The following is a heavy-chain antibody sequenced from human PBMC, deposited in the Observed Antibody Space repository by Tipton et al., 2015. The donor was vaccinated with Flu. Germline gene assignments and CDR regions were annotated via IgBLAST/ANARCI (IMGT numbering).Heavy chain of an antibody. J-gene: IGHJ4*02. V-gene: IGHV4-4*09. CDR3: ATTTYFYGSGSHDY. Sequence: LRLSCTVSGGFVSSYYWNWIRQPPGKGLEWIGYIYNNQYTKYNPSLKSRVAISLDTFKNQFSLKLTSVTAADTAVYYCATTTYFYGSGSHDYWGQGTLVTVSS. D-gene: IGHD3-10*01. CDR1: GGFVSSYY. CDR2: IYNNQYT.